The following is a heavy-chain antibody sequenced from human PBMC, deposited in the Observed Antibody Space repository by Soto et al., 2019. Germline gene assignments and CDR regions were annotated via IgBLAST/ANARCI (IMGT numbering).Heavy chain of an antibody. J-gene: IGHJ6*02. V-gene: IGHV3-48*02. CDR1: GFTFSSYS. Sequence: GGSLRLSCAASGFTFSSYSMNWVRQAPGKGLEWVSYISSSSSTIYYADSVKGRFTISRDNAKNSLYLQMNSLRDEDTAVYYCASSGDISGYYYYGMDVWGQGTTVTVSS. D-gene: IGHD3-22*01. CDR2: ISSSSSTI. CDR3: ASSGDISGYYYYGMDV.